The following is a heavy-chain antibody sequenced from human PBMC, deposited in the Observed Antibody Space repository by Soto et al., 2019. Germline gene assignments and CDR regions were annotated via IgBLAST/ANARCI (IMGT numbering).Heavy chain of an antibody. CDR2: IWYDGSNK. CDR3: ARDASAYDGGWYPRGFDP. CDR1: GFTFSTYG. D-gene: IGHD6-19*01. J-gene: IGHJ5*02. V-gene: IGHV3-33*01. Sequence: VGSLRLSGAASGFTFSTYGMHWVCQAPGKGLEWVAIIWYDGSNKYYADSVKGRFTISRDDSKNTLYLQMNSLRVEDTAVYFCARDASAYDGGWYPRGFDPWGQGTLVTVSS.